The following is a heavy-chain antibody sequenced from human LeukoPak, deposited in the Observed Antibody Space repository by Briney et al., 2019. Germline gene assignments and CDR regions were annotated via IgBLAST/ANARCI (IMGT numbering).Heavy chain of an antibody. Sequence: SVKVSCKASGYTFTTYGISWVRQAPGQGLEWMGWISAHNGNTNYAQKLQGRVTMTTDTSTSTAYMELRSLRSDDTAVYYCARGGIVGIAAAGDFDYWGQGTLVTVSS. CDR1: GYTFTTYG. CDR3: ARGGIVGIAAAGDFDY. D-gene: IGHD6-13*01. V-gene: IGHV1-18*01. J-gene: IGHJ4*02. CDR2: ISAHNGNT.